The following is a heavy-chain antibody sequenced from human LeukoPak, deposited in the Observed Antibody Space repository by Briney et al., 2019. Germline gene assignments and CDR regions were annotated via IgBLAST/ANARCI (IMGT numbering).Heavy chain of an antibody. Sequence: ASVKVSYKASGYTFTGYYMHWVRQAPGQGLEWMGWINPNSGGTNYAQKFQGRVTMTRDTSISTAYMELSRLRSDDTAVYYCARAGDYYSYGMDVWGQGTTVTVSS. D-gene: IGHD7-27*01. CDR3: ARAGDYYSYGMDV. CDR2: INPNSGGT. CDR1: GYTFTGYY. V-gene: IGHV1-2*02. J-gene: IGHJ6*02.